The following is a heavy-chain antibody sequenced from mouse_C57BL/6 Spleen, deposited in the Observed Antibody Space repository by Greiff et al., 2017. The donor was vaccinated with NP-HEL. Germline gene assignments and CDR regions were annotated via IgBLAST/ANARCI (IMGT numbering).Heavy chain of an antibody. Sequence: EVKVVESGGGLVKPGGSLKLSCAASGFTFSSYAMSWVRQTPEKRLEWVATISDGGSYTYYPDNVKGRFTISRDNAKNNLYLQMSHLKSEDTAMYYCARSLYAMDYWGQGTSVTVSS. CDR3: ARSLYAMDY. V-gene: IGHV5-4*03. CDR1: GFTFSSYA. J-gene: IGHJ4*01. CDR2: ISDGGSYT.